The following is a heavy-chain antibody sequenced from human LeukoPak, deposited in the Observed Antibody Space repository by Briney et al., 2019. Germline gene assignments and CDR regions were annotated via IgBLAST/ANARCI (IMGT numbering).Heavy chain of an antibody. CDR3: ARDDPGVPNAFDI. CDR2: IWYDGSNK. J-gene: IGHJ3*02. CDR1: GFTFSSYG. D-gene: IGHD3-10*01. Sequence: GGSLRLSCAASGFTFSSYGMHWARQAPGKGLEWVAVIWYDGSNKYYADSVKGRFTISRDNSKNTLYLQMNSLRAEDTAVYYCARDDPGVPNAFDIWGQGTMVTVSS. V-gene: IGHV3-33*01.